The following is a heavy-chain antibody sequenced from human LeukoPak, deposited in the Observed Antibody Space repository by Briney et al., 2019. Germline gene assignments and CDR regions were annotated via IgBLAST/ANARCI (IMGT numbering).Heavy chain of an antibody. V-gene: IGHV1-18*01. CDR1: GYTFTSYG. D-gene: IGHD5-12*01. CDR3: AMVRVVATHNGYYFDY. J-gene: IGHJ4*02. Sequence: GASVKVSCKASGYTFTSYGISWVRQAPGQGLEWMGWISAYNGNTNYAQKLQGRVTMTTDTSTSTAYMELRSLRSDDTAVYYCAMVRVVATHNGYYFDYWGQGTLVTVSS. CDR2: ISAYNGNT.